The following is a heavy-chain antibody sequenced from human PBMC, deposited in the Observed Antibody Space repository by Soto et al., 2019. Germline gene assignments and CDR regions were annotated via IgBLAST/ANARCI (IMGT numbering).Heavy chain of an antibody. CDR1: GFTFDDYA. CDR3: AKDIGGGGYDLGAFDI. CDR2: ISWNSGSI. Sequence: GGSLRLSCAASGFTFDDYAMHWVRQAPGKGLEWVSGISWNSGSIGYADSVKGRFTISRDNAKNSLYLQMNSLRAEDTALYYCAKDIGGGGYDLGAFDIWGQGTMVTVSS. V-gene: IGHV3-9*01. J-gene: IGHJ3*02. D-gene: IGHD5-12*01.